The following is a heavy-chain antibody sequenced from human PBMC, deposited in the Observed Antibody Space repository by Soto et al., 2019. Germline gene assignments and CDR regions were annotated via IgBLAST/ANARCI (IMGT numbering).Heavy chain of an antibody. CDR1: GGSFSGYY. D-gene: IGHD3-22*01. Sequence: SSETLSLTGAVYGGSFSGYYWSWIRQPPGKGLEWIGEINHSGSTNYNPSLKSRVTLSVDTSKNQFSLKMNSVAAADTAMYYCAGGIAMKLVVHGEASDNYQFDSWGPGRLVTVSS. CDR3: AGGIAMKLVVHGEASDNYQFDS. CDR2: INHSGST. J-gene: IGHJ4*02. V-gene: IGHV4-34*01.